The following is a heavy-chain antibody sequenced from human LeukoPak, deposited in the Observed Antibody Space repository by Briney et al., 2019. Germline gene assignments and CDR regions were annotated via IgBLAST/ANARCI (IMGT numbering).Heavy chain of an antibody. CDR1: GGSISSGY. Sequence: ASETLSLTCTVSGGSISSGYWSWIRQPPGKGLEWIGYIYYSGSTNYNPSLKSRVTISVDTSKNQFSLKLSSVTAADTAVYYCARDFLVRGVIVGSDYWGQGTLVTVSS. V-gene: IGHV4-59*12. CDR2: IYYSGST. CDR3: ARDFLVRGVIVGSDY. D-gene: IGHD3-10*01. J-gene: IGHJ4*02.